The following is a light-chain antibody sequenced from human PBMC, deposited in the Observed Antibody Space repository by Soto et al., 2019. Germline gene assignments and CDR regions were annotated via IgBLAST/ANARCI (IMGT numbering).Light chain of an antibody. Sequence: DIQMTQSPSTLSASVGDRVTITCRASQSISNWLAWYQQKPGKAPKLLIYKASNLESGVPSRFSGSGSGTEFTLTISSLQPDDFATYYCQQYNSFSAFGQGTKV. CDR2: KAS. V-gene: IGKV1-5*03. CDR3: QQYNSFSA. CDR1: QSISNW. J-gene: IGKJ1*01.